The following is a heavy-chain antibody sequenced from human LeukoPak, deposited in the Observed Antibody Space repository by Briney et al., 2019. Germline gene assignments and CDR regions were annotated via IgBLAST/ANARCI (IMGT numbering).Heavy chain of an antibody. V-gene: IGHV3-23*01. J-gene: IGHJ3*01. D-gene: IGHD2-15*01. CDR3: AKAQKGYFFDV. CDR2: ISGSAYMS. Sequence: GGSLRLSCAASGFTFSSYAMSWVRQAPGKGLEWVSSISGSAYMSYYADSVKGRFTISRDNSKNSLYLQMKSLRAEDTAVYYCAKAQKGYFFDVWGQGTMVTVSS. CDR1: GFTFSSYA.